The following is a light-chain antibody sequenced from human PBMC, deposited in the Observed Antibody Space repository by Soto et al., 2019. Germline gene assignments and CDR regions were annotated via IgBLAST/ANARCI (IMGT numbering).Light chain of an antibody. CDR2: AAS. V-gene: IGKV1-17*01. CDR3: QQLNSYPRT. Sequence: IQLTQYPSSLSASVGDGVTITCRASQGIRNDLGWYQQKPGKAPKLLIYAASSLQSGVPSRFSGSGSGTDFNLTISSLQPEDFATYYCQQLNSYPRTFGQGTKVDIK. CDR1: QGIRND. J-gene: IGKJ1*01.